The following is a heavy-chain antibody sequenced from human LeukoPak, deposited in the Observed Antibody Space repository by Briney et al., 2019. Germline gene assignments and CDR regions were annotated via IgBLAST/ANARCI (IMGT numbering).Heavy chain of an antibody. CDR2: INEDGSKK. D-gene: IGHD6-6*01. Sequence: GGSLRLSCAASGFTFTNYWMIWVRQAPGKGLEWVANINEDGSKKYYVGSVEGRFTISRDNAKNSVFLQMNSLRAEDTAMYYCASSSYSRSSSWGQGTLVTVSS. CDR1: GFTFTNYW. CDR3: ASSSYSRSSS. J-gene: IGHJ5*02. V-gene: IGHV3-7*01.